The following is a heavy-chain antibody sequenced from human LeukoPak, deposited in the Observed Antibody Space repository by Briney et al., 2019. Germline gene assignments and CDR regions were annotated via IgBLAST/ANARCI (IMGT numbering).Heavy chain of an antibody. CDR3: ARYLDYYYYGMDV. J-gene: IGHJ6*02. CDR1: GSSISSYY. Sequence: SETLSLTCTVSGSSISSYYWSWIRQPPGKGLEWIGYIYYSGSTNYNPSLKSRVTISVDTSKNQFSLKLSSVTAADTAVYYCARYLDYYYYGMDVWGQGTTVTVSS. D-gene: IGHD3-9*01. CDR2: IYYSGST. V-gene: IGHV4-59*01.